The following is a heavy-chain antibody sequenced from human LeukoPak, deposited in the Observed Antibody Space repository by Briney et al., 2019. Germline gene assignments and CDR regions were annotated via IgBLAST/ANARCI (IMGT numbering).Heavy chain of an antibody. CDR2: ISAGGGST. D-gene: IGHD2-15*01. V-gene: IGHV3-23*01. Sequence: PGGSLRLSCAASGFTFSSYAMNWVRQAPGKGLEWVSGISAGGGSTYYADSVKGRFTISRDNSKNTLYVQVNSLRAEDTAEYYGARSYCSGGYCYQFDYWGQGTLVTVSS. CDR1: GFTFSSYA. CDR3: ARSYCSGGYCYQFDY. J-gene: IGHJ4*02.